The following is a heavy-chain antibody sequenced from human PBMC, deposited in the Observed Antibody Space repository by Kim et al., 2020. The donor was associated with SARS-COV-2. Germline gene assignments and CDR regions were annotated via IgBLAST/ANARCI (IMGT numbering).Heavy chain of an antibody. CDR2: ISWNSGSI. CDR1: GFTFDDYG. CDR3: VRRYWGTSTYYGMDV. Sequence: GGSLRLSCAASGFTFDDYGMHWVRQAPGKGLEWVSGISWNSGSIGYADSVKDRFTISRDNAKNSLYLQMNSLRAEDTALYYCVRRYWGTSTYYGMDVWGQGTTVTVSS. D-gene: IGHD3-16*01. V-gene: IGHV3-9*01. J-gene: IGHJ6*02.